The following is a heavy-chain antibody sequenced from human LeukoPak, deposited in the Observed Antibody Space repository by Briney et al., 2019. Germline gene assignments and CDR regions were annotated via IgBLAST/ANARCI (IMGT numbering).Heavy chain of an antibody. D-gene: IGHD3/OR15-3a*01. CDR2: ISSSGNT. CDR1: GGSISSGSFY. V-gene: IGHV4-61*02. Sequence: PSETLSLTCSVSGGSISSGSFYWNWIRQPAGRGLEWIGRISSSGNTNYNPSLKSRVTISVDTSKNQFSLKLSSVTAADTAVYYCAKVIRYDLDAFDIWGQGTMVTVSS. J-gene: IGHJ3*02. CDR3: AKVIRYDLDAFDI.